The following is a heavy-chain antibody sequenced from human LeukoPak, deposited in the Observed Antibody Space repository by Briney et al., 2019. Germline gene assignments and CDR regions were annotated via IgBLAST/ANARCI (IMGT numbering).Heavy chain of an antibody. D-gene: IGHD2/OR15-2a*01. Sequence: GRSLRLSCAASGFTFSSYGMHWVRQAPGKGLEWVAVIWYDGSNKYYADSVKGRFTISRDNSKNTLYLQMNSLRAEDTAVYYCARGLSPKLRLFDYWGQGTLVTVSS. CDR1: GFTFSSYG. J-gene: IGHJ4*02. CDR2: IWYDGSNK. V-gene: IGHV3-33*01. CDR3: ARGLSPKLRLFDY.